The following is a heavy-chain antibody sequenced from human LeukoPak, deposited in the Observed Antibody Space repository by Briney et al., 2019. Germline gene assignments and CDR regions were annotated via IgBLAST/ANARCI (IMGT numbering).Heavy chain of an antibody. D-gene: IGHD3-22*01. V-gene: IGHV6-1*01. Sequence: SQTLSLTCVVSGDSFSNNNTAWNWIRQSPSRGLEWLGRTYYRSKWYNDYAVSVKSLITIKTDTSKNQFSLQLNSVTPEDTAVYYCARFDSRRKNFDYWGQGTLLTVSS. J-gene: IGHJ4*02. CDR1: GDSFSNNNTA. CDR3: ARFDSRRKNFDY. CDR2: TYYRSKWYN.